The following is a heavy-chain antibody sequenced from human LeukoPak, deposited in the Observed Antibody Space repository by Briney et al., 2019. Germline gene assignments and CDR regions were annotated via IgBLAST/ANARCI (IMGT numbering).Heavy chain of an antibody. J-gene: IGHJ4*02. D-gene: IGHD2-2*03. CDR3: AADNGYCSSTSCLLPIDY. Sequence: KSSETLSLTCAVYGGSFSGYYWSWIRQPPGKGLEWIGEINHSGSTNYNPSLKSRVTISVDTSKNQFSLKLSSVTAADTAVYYCAADNGYCSSTSCLLPIDYWGQGTLVTVSS. V-gene: IGHV4-34*01. CDR1: GGSFSGYY. CDR2: INHSGST.